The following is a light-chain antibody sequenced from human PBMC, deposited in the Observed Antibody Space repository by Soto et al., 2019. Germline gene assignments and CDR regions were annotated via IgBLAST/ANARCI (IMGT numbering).Light chain of an antibody. CDR2: GAS. CDR1: QSVSSN. CDR3: QQYNNWPPVT. J-gene: IGKJ4*01. V-gene: IGKV3-15*01. Sequence: EIVMTQSPATLSVSPGERATLSCRASQSVSSNLAWYQQKPGQAPRLLIYGASTRATGIPARFSGSGSGTEFTLIIISLQSEDFAVYYCQQYNNWPPVTFGGGTKVEIK.